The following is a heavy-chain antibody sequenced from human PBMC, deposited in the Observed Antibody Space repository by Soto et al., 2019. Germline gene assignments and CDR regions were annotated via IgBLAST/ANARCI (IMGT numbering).Heavy chain of an antibody. CDR1: GFSLSHYW. CDR3: ARGWGCIDY. Sequence: EVQLVESGGGLIQPGGALRLTCTASGFSLSHYWMHWIRQAPGKGLVWVSRINLDGSSTDYAPSVKGRFTISRDNAKNTLYLQMNSLAADDTAVYYCARGWGCIDYWGRGTLVTVSS. J-gene: IGHJ4*02. D-gene: IGHD7-27*01. CDR2: INLDGSST. V-gene: IGHV3-74*01.